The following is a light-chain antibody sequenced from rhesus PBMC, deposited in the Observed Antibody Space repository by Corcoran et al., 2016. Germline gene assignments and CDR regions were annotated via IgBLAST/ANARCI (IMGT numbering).Light chain of an antibody. CDR1: SSDIGRYNY. CDR3: NSHEASYTYI. CDR2: KFN. V-gene: IGLV2-11*01. J-gene: IGLJ1*01. Sequence: QSAPIQSPSVSGSLGQSVPISCTGTSSDIGRYNYVSWCRQPPRPTTKPIMYKFNIRPSGVPSRFFGSQYGNPASLTISGLVDEDEGDYYCNSHEASYTYIFGAGTPLTVL.